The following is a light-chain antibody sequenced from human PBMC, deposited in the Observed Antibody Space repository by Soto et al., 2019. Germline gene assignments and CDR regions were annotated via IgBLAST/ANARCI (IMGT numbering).Light chain of an antibody. CDR1: RSDVGGYNY. CDR3: SSYAGWINWV. Sequence: QSALTQPPSASGSPGLSVTISCTGTRSDVGGYNYVSWYQQYPGKAPKLIIYAVTERPSGVPDRFSGSKSGNTASLTVSGLQTEDEADYYCSSYAGWINWVFGGGTKLTVL. J-gene: IGLJ3*02. V-gene: IGLV2-8*01. CDR2: AVT.